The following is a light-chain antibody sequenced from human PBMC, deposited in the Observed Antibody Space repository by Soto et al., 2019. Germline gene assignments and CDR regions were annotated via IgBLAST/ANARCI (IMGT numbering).Light chain of an antibody. CDR2: DVS. V-gene: IGLV2-14*01. J-gene: IGLJ1*01. CDR3: SSYTSSSTHV. Sequence: QSALTQPASVSGSPGQSITISCTGTSSVVGGYNYVSWYQQHPGKAPKLMIYDVSNRPSGVSNRFSGSKSGNTASLTISGLQAEDVADYYCSSYTSSSTHVSRTGTKVTV. CDR1: SSVVGGYNY.